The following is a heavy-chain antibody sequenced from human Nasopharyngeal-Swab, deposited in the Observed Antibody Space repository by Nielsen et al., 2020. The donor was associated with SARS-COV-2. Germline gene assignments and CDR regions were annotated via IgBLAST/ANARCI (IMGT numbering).Heavy chain of an antibody. Sequence: GESLKISCAASGFTFSSYAMSWVRQAPGKGLEWVSAISGSGGSTYYADSVKGRFTISRDNSKNTLYLQMNSLGAEDTAVYYCARERDGMDVWGQGTTVTVSS. CDR3: ARERDGMDV. CDR2: ISGSGGST. V-gene: IGHV3-23*01. J-gene: IGHJ6*02. CDR1: GFTFSSYA.